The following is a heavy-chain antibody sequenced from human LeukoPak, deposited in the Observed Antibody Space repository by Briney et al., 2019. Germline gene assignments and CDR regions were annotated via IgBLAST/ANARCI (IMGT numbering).Heavy chain of an antibody. CDR3: ARRTTGIGYCSSTSCYTWFDP. D-gene: IGHD2-2*02. CDR2: IYYSGST. Sequence: SGTLSLTCTVSGGSISSGGYYWSWIGQHPGKGLEWIGYIYYSGSTYYNPSLKSRVTISVDTSKNQFSLKLSSVTAADTAVYYCARRTTGIGYCSSTSCYTWFDPWGQGTLVTVSS. CDR1: GGSISSGGYY. J-gene: IGHJ5*02. V-gene: IGHV4-31*03.